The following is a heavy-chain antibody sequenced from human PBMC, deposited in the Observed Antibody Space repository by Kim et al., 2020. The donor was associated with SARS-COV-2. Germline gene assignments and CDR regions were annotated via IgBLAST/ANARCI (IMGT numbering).Heavy chain of an antibody. J-gene: IGHJ4*02. Sequence: ASVKVSCKASGYTFTGYYMHWVRQAPGQGLEWMGRINPNSGGTNYAQKFQGRVTMTRDTSISTAYMELSRLRSDDTAVYYCARAPDIVLMVYASDYWGQGTQVTVSS. CDR1: GYTFTGYY. D-gene: IGHD2-8*01. CDR2: INPNSGGT. CDR3: ARAPDIVLMVYASDY. V-gene: IGHV1-2*06.